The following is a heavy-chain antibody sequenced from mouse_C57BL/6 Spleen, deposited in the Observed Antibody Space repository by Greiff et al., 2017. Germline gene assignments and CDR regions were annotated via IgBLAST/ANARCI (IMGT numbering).Heavy chain of an antibody. D-gene: IGHD1-1*01. CDR3: ARSTVVATDYFDY. CDR1: GYTFTSYW. J-gene: IGHJ2*01. V-gene: IGHV1-7*01. CDR2: INPSSGYT. Sequence: VQLVESGAELAKPGASVKLSCKASGYTFTSYWMHWVKQRPGQGLEWIGYINPSSGYTKYNQKFKDKATLTADKSSSTAYMQLSSLTYEDSAVYYCARSTVVATDYFDYWGQGTTLTVSS.